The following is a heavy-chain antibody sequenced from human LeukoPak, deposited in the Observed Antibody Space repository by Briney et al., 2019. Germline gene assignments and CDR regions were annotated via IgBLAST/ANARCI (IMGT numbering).Heavy chain of an antibody. CDR3: ATMYSSSWYLTFDY. J-gene: IGHJ4*02. V-gene: IGHV1-24*01. CDR2: FDPEDGET. CDR1: GYTLTELS. Sequence: ASVKVSCKVSGYTLTELSMHWVRQAPGKGLEWMGGFDPEDGETIYAQKFQGRVTMTEDTSTDTAYMELSSLRSEDTAVYYCATMYSSSWYLTFDYWGQGTLVTVSS. D-gene: IGHD6-13*01.